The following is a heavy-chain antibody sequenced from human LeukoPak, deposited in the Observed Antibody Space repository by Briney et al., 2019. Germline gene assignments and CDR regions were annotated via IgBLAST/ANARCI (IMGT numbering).Heavy chain of an antibody. D-gene: IGHD1-14*01. CDR3: ARGLYTNHNYYYYMDV. CDR1: GGSISSYY. V-gene: IGHV4-4*07. J-gene: IGHJ6*03. CDR2: IYTSGST. Sequence: SETLSLTCTVSGGSISSYYWSWIRQPAGKGLEWIGRIYTSGSTNYNPSLKSRVTMSVDTSKNQFSLKLSSVTAADTAAYYCARGLYTNHNYYYYMDVWGKGTTVTISS.